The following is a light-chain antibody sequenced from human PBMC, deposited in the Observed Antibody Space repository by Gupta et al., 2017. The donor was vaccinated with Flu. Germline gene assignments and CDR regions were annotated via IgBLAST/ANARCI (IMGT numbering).Light chain of an antibody. CDR3: QQYASYPLT. Sequence: DIQLTQSPSTLSASVGDRVTITCRASQNINSWLAWYQQKPGKAPKFLLYKASSLQRGLPSRFSGSGSGTQFTLTISSLQPDNYATYYCQQYASYPLTFGGGTKVEIK. V-gene: IGKV1-5*03. CDR2: KAS. CDR1: QNINSW. J-gene: IGKJ4*01.